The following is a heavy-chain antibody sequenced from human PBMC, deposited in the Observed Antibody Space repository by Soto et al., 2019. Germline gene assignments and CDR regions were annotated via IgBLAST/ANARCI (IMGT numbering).Heavy chain of an antibody. CDR2: IIPISGTS. CDR1: GGTLNNYL. J-gene: IGHJ4*02. V-gene: IGHV1-69*01. CDR3: ARGGVDTITFDY. D-gene: IGHD4-4*01. Sequence: VQLVQSGADVKKPGSSVKVSCKASGGTLNNYLITWVRQAPGQGLEWMGEIIPISGTSNFAQKFQGRVTITAVESTSTAYMELSSLRSEDTAVYYCARGGVDTITFDYWGPGTLVTVSS.